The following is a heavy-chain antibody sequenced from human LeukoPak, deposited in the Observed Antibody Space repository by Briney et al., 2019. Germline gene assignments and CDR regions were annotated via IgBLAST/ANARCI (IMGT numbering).Heavy chain of an antibody. CDR2: IYTSGST. CDR3: ARAGDSYGSRSHYYMDV. J-gene: IGHJ6*03. V-gene: IGHV4-61*02. D-gene: IGHD5-18*01. CDR1: GGSISSGSYY. Sequence: SETLSLTCTVSGGSISSGSYYWSWIRQPAGKGLEWIGRIYTSGSTNYNPSLKSRVTISVDTSKNQFSLKLSSVTAADTVVYYCARAGDSYGSRSHYYMDVWGKGTTVTVSS.